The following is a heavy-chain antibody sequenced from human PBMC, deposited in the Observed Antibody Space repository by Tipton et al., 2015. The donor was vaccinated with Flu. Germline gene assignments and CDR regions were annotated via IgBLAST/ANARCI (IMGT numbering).Heavy chain of an antibody. D-gene: IGHD1-1*01. J-gene: IGHJ5*02. V-gene: IGHV6-1*01. Sequence: GLVKPSQTLSLTCAISGDSVSTFGAAWNWIRQSPSRGLEWLGRAYSRSKWEIDYAVSVRGRLTINVDTSKNQFSLKLTSVTAADTAVYYCARARTGTKGWFDPWGQGILVTVSS. CDR2: AYSRSKWEI. CDR3: ARARTGTKGWFDP. CDR1: GDSVSTFGAA.